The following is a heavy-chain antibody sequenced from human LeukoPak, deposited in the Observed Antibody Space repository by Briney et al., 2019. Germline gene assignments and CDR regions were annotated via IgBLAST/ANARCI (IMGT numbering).Heavy chain of an antibody. CDR3: AKDPSSWYGYYFDY. J-gene: IGHJ4*02. D-gene: IGHD6-13*01. CDR2: ISYDGSNE. V-gene: IGHV3-30*04. CDR1: GFTFSSYV. Sequence: GGSLRLSCAASGFTFSSYVMHWVRQAPGKGLEWVAIISYDGSNEYYADSVKGRFTISRDNSKNTLYLQMNSLRAEDTAVYYCAKDPSSWYGYYFDYWGQGTLVTVSS.